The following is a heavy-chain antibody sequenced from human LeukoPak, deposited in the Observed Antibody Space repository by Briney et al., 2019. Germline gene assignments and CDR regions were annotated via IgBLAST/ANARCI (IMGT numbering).Heavy chain of an antibody. V-gene: IGHV3-15*01. CDR1: GFSFNNTW. CDR2: IKSNPDGGAT. Sequence: PGGSLRLSCAASGFSFNNTWMSWVRQAPGRGREGVGRIKSNPDGGATVYSAPVKGIFTISRDDSKNTLYLQLDSLKAEDTAVYYCATDAFLLFGEFAHWGQGTLVTVSS. CDR3: ATDAFLLFGEFAH. J-gene: IGHJ4*02. D-gene: IGHD3-10*01.